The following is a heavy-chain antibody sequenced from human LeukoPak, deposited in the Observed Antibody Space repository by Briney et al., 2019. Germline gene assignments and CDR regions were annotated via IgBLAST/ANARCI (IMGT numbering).Heavy chain of an antibody. V-gene: IGHV3-23*01. CDR3: AKDRRGYCSDGTCLGSFDF. D-gene: IGHD2-15*01. Sequence: GGSLRLSCAASGFAFSSYAMTWVRQAPGKGLEWVSLISGSGAGTYYADSVKGRFTVSRDQSKKTLNLQMNRLRVEDAAVYYCAKDRRGYCSDGTCLGSFDFWGQGTLVTVSS. J-gene: IGHJ4*02. CDR2: ISGSGAGT. CDR1: GFAFSSYA.